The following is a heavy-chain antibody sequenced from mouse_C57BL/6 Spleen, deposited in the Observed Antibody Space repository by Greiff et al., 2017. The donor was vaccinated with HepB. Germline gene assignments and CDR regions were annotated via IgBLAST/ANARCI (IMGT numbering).Heavy chain of an antibody. J-gene: IGHJ2*01. Sequence: QVQLKQSGPELVKPGASVKISCKASGYAFSSSWMNWVKQRPGKGLEWIGRIYPGDGDTNYNGKFKGKATLTADKSSSTAYMQLSSLTSEDSAVYFCAHYDGYYVKFDYWGQGTTLTVAS. CDR2: IYPGDGDT. D-gene: IGHD2-3*01. CDR1: GYAFSSSW. CDR3: AHYDGYYVKFDY. V-gene: IGHV1-82*01.